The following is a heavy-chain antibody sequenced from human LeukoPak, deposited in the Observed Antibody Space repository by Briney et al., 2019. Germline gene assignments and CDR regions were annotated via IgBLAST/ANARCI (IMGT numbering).Heavy chain of an antibody. CDR3: ARDARTHYYDSSGNYVDY. J-gene: IGHJ4*02. CDR1: GFTFSSYA. Sequence: GGSLRLSCAASGFTFSSYAMNWVRQAPRMGLEWVSYISSGATTIYYADSVRGRFTISRDNAKNSLFLQMSNLRAEDTAVYYCARDARTHYYDSSGNYVDYWGQGTLVTVSS. D-gene: IGHD3-22*01. V-gene: IGHV3-48*03. CDR2: ISSGATTI.